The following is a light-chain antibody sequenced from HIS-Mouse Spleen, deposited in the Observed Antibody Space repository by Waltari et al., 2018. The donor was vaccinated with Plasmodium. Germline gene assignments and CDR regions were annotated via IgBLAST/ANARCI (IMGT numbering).Light chain of an antibody. CDR2: EDS. Sequence: YDLTQPPSVSASAAQTARIPLSGYPWRKKYAYLDQQKSGQAPVLVIHEDSKRPSGIPGRFSGSSSGKMATLTISGAQVEDEADYYCYSTDSSGNHRLFGGGTKLTVL. J-gene: IGLJ3*02. CDR1: PWRKKY. V-gene: IGLV3-10*01. CDR3: YSTDSSGNHRL.